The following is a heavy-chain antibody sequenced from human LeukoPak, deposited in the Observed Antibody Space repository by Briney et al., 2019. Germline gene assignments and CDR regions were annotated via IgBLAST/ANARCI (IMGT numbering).Heavy chain of an antibody. Sequence: SETLSLTCTVSGGSISSGGYYWSWIRQHPGKGLEWIGYIYYSGSTYYNPSLKSRVTISVDTSKNQFSLKLSSVTAADTAVYYCARGISGSYYNPGLYNWFDPWGQGTLVTVSS. J-gene: IGHJ5*02. CDR2: IYYSGST. CDR3: ARGISGSYYNPGLYNWFDP. D-gene: IGHD3-10*01. V-gene: IGHV4-31*03. CDR1: GGSISSGGYY.